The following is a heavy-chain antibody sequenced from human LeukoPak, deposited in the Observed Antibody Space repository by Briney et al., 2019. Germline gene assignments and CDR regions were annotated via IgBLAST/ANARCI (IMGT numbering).Heavy chain of an antibody. V-gene: IGHV1-2*02. CDR3: AGSGSGSYYEGP. CDR2: INPNSGGT. Sequence: VASVKVSCKASGYTFTGYYMHWVRQAPGQGLEWMGWINPNSGGTNYAQRFQGRVTMTRDTSISTAYMELSRLRSDDTAVYYCAGSGSGSYYEGPWGQGTLVTVSS. D-gene: IGHD1-26*01. CDR1: GYTFTGYY. J-gene: IGHJ5*02.